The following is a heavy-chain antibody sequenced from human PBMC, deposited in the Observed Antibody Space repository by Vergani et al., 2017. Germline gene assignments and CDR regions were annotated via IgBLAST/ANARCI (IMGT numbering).Heavy chain of an antibody. CDR1: SDSTSGGRYY. V-gene: IGHV4-61*02. Sequence: QVQLQESGPGLVKPSQTLSLTCTVSSDSTSGGRYYWSWIRQPAGKGLEWIGRIYTSGSANYNPSLKTRVTISVNTSKNPFSLNLSSVTAADTAVYYCAGSSMGTTGFDYWGQGILVTVSS. CDR3: AGSSMGTTGFDY. D-gene: IGHD1-26*01. J-gene: IGHJ4*02. CDR2: IYTSGSA.